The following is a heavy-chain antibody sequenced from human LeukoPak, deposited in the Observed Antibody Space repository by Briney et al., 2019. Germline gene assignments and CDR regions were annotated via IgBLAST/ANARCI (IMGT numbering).Heavy chain of an antibody. J-gene: IGHJ4*02. D-gene: IGHD3-3*01. V-gene: IGHV3-30*01. CDR1: GFTFSSYA. CDR3: ARELGWSGYAYYFDY. Sequence: GRSLRLSCAASGFTFSSYAMHWVRQAPGKGLEWVAFISYDGSNKYYAYSVKGRFTISRDTSKNQLYLQMNSVSAADTAVYYCARELGWSGYAYYFDYWGQGAMVTVSS. CDR2: ISYDGSNK.